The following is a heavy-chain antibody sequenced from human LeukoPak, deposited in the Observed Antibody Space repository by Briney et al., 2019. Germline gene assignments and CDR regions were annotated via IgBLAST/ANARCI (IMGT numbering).Heavy chain of an antibody. J-gene: IGHJ4*02. CDR1: GGSISSSSYY. V-gene: IGHV4-39*01. D-gene: IGHD1-14*01. CDR3: ARHPEFLRYFDY. CDR2: IYYSGST. Sequence: SETLSLICTVSGGSISSSSYYWGWIRQPPGKGLEWFGSIYYSGSTYYNPSLKRRVTISVDTSKNQFSLKLSSVTAADTAVYYCARHPEFLRYFDYWGQGTLVTVSS.